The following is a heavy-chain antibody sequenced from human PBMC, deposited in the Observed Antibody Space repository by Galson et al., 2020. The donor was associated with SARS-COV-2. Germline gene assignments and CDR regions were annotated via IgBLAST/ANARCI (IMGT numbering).Heavy chain of an antibody. CDR3: ARRREYDSSDGGPTGYYGMDV. V-gene: IGHV2-70*01. CDR1: GFSLRTSGMC. CDR2: IDWDDDK. J-gene: IGHJ6*02. Sequence: SGPTLVKPTQPLTLTCTFSGFSLRTSGMCVSWIRQPPGKALEWLALIDWDDDKYYSTSLKTRLTISQDTSKNQVVLTMTNMDPVDTATYYCARRREYDSSDGGPTGYYGMDVWGQGTTVTVSS. D-gene: IGHD3-22*01.